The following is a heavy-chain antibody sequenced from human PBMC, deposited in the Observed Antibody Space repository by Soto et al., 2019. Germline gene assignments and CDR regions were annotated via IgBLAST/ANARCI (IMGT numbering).Heavy chain of an antibody. V-gene: IGHV5-51*01. CDR1: GYNFDIYW. CDR3: ARTSTNWFDP. D-gene: IGHD4-17*01. J-gene: IGHJ5*02. CDR2: IYPGDSNT. Sequence: GESLKISCKGSGYNFDIYWIGWVRQMPEKGLEWMGMIYPGDSNTRYSPSFQGQVTISADKSISTAYLQWSSLKASDTAIYYCARTSTNWFDPWGQGTLVTDSS.